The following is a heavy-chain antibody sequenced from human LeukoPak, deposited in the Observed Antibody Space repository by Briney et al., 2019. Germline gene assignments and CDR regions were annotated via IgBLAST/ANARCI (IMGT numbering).Heavy chain of an antibody. Sequence: SETLSLTCTVSGGSIRNYYWSWIRQPPGKGLEWIGYTYDSGSTNYNPSLQSRVTISVDTSKNQFSLKLSSVTAADTAVYYCARDPLRRYYDSSGYYSSLFDYWGQGTLVTVSS. J-gene: IGHJ4*02. D-gene: IGHD3-22*01. CDR3: ARDPLRRYYDSSGYYSSLFDY. V-gene: IGHV4-59*12. CDR2: TYDSGST. CDR1: GGSIRNYY.